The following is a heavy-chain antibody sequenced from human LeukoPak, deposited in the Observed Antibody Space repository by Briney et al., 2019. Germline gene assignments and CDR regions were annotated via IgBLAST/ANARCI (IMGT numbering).Heavy chain of an antibody. D-gene: IGHD1-26*01. Sequence: GGSLRLSCAASGFTFSSYSMNWVRQAPGKGLEWVSSISSSSSYIYYADSVKGRFTISRDNAKNSLYLQMNSLRAEDTAVYYCAGGSGSPTYYFDYWGQGTLVTVSS. CDR3: AGGSGSPTYYFDY. J-gene: IGHJ4*02. CDR1: GFTFSSYS. CDR2: ISSSSSYI. V-gene: IGHV3-21*01.